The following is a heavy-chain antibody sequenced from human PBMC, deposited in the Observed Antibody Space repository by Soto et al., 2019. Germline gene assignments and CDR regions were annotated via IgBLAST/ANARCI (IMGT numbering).Heavy chain of an antibody. J-gene: IGHJ4*02. CDR3: ARSRRYYDTSGYYYSFDY. Sequence: QVQLVQSGAEVKKPGSSVKVSCKASGGTFSSYAISWVRQAPGQGLEWMGGIIPIFATANYAQKFQGRVTIPADESTSTAYMELSSLTSEDTAVYYCARSRRYYDTSGYYYSFDYWGQGTLVTVTS. CDR2: IIPIFATA. CDR1: GGTFSSYA. V-gene: IGHV1-69*01. D-gene: IGHD3-22*01.